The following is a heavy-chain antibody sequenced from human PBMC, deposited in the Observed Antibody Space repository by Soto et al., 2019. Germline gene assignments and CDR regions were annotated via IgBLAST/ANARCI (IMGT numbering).Heavy chain of an antibody. V-gene: IGHV5-10-1*01. J-gene: IGHJ6*02. Sequence: GESLKISCKGSGYSFTSYWISWVRQMPGKGLEWIGRIDPSDSYTNYSPSFQGHVTISADKSISTAYLQWSSLKASDTAMYYCARHVGYSSSWFSTDGAYYYYGMDVWGQGTTVTVSS. CDR2: IDPSDSYT. D-gene: IGHD6-13*01. CDR3: ARHVGYSSSWFSTDGAYYYYGMDV. CDR1: GYSFTSYW.